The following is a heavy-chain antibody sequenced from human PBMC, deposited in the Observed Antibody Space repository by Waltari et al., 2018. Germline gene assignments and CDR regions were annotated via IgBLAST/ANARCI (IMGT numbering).Heavy chain of an antibody. CDR2: IYYSGST. CDR1: GGSISSGGYY. D-gene: IGHD3-22*01. V-gene: IGHV4-31*03. Sequence: QVQLQESGPGLVKPSQNLSLTCTVSGGSISSGGYYWSWIRQDPGKGLEWIGYIYYSGSTYSNPSLTSRVTISVDTSKNQFSLKLSSVTAADTAVDYCARLPRITMIVVGAFDIWGQGTMVTVSS. J-gene: IGHJ3*02. CDR3: ARLPRITMIVVGAFDI.